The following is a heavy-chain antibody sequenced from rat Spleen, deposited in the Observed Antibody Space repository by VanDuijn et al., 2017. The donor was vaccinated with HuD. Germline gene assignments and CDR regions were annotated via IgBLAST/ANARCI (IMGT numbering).Heavy chain of an antibody. J-gene: IGHJ4*01. Sequence: EVQLVESGGGLVQPGRSLKLSCVASGFTFNNYWMTWIRQAPGKGLEWVASITNTGGSTYYPDSVKGRFTISRDSTKSTLYLQMNSLRSEDTGTYLCTRDNDYSHVMDAWGQGASVTVSS. CDR1: GFTFNNYW. CDR3: TRDNDYSHVMDA. D-gene: IGHD1-2*01. CDR2: ITNTGGST. V-gene: IGHV5-31*01.